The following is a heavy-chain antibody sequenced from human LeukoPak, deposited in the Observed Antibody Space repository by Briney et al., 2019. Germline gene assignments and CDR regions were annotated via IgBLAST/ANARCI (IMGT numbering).Heavy chain of an antibody. J-gene: IGHJ1*01. CDR3: AREWEEEQQPAGAEYFQH. CDR2: ISYDGSNK. V-gene: IGHV3-30-3*01. Sequence: GGSLRLSCAASGFTFSSYAMHWVRQAPGKGLEWVAVISYDGSNKYYADSVKGRFTISRDNSKNTLYLQMNSLRAEDTAVYYCAREWEEEQQPAGAEYFQHWGQGTLVTVSS. CDR1: GFTFSSYA. D-gene: IGHD6-13*01.